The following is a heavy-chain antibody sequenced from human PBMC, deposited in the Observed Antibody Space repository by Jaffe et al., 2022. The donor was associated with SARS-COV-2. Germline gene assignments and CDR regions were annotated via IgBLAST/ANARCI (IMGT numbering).Heavy chain of an antibody. V-gene: IGHV1-46*04. J-gene: IGHJ4*02. CDR3: ARTVRSYDSFDY. CDR2: INPSGGET. Sequence: QVQLVQSGAEVKKPGASVKVSCKASGYTFTKYYMHWVRQAPGQGLEWMGVINPSGGETSYVQKLQGRVTMTRDTSTSTVYMELSSLRSEDTAVYYCARTVRSYDSFDYWGQGTLVTVSS. CDR1: GYTFTKYY. D-gene: IGHD2-21*01.